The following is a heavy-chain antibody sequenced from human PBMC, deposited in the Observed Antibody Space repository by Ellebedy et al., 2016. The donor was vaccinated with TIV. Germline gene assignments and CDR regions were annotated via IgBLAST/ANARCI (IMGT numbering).Heavy chain of an antibody. D-gene: IGHD3-10*01. CDR1: GVSFRGYY. Sequence: SETLSLXXTVYGVSFRGYYGSWIRQPPGKGLEWIGEVNSSGSTNYNPSLKSRLTVSLDTSKNQFSLKLTSVTAADTAVYYCAGGDYHGSVSYLRYWGQGTPVTVSS. CDR2: VNSSGST. V-gene: IGHV4-34*01. CDR3: AGGDYHGSVSYLRY. J-gene: IGHJ4*02.